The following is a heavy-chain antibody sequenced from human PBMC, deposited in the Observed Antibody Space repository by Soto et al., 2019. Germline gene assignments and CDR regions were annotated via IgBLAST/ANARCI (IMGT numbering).Heavy chain of an antibody. CDR1: GFTFSTYW. Sequence: GGSLRFSCAASGFTFSTYWMHWVRQAPGKGLVWVSRINSDGTITSYADSVKGRFTISRDNARNTLYLQMNSLRAEDTAVYYCARPGADSSGPYSWFDSWGQGTLVTVSS. CDR2: INSDGTIT. D-gene: IGHD6-19*01. CDR3: ARPGADSSGPYSWFDS. V-gene: IGHV3-74*01. J-gene: IGHJ5*01.